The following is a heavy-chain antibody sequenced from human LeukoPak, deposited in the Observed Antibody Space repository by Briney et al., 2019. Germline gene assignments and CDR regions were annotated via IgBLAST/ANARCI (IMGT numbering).Heavy chain of an antibody. CDR1: GGSFSGYY. CDR2: INHSGST. CDR3: ARELSWYSDMSWFDP. D-gene: IGHD6-13*01. Sequence: SETLSLTCAVYGGSFSGYYWSWIRQPPGKGLEWIGEINHSGSTNYNPSLKSRVTISVDTSKNQFSLQLNSVTPEDTAVYYCARELSWYSDMSWFDPWGQGTLVTVSS. V-gene: IGHV4-34*01. J-gene: IGHJ5*02.